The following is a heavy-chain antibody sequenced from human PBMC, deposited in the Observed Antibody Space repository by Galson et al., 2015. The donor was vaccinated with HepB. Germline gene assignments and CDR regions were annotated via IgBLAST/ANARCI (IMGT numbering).Heavy chain of an antibody. J-gene: IGHJ5*02. CDR3: AREAYYYTTGSYHNTWFDP. Sequence: SVKVSCKASGYTFTRFGITWLRQAPGQGPEWMGWFNINNGKTNYAQKVEDRGTMTTDTSTTTAYMELRSLISDDTAVYYCAREAYYYTTGSYHNTWFDPWGQGTLVTVSS. CDR1: GYTFTRFG. D-gene: IGHD3-10*01. V-gene: IGHV1-18*01. CDR2: FNINNGKT.